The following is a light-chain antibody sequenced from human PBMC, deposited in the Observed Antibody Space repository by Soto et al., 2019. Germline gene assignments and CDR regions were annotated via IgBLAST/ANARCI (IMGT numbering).Light chain of an antibody. CDR1: QSITNC. J-gene: IGKJ4*01. CDR3: QQTYSTPRLT. Sequence: DVQLTQSPSSLSASVGDRVTITCRANQSITNCLNWYQKKHGQAPKLLIYAASNLQSGVPSRFSGSGSATDFALTISGLQPDDFATYYCQQTYSTPRLTFGGGTKV. CDR2: AAS. V-gene: IGKV1-39*01.